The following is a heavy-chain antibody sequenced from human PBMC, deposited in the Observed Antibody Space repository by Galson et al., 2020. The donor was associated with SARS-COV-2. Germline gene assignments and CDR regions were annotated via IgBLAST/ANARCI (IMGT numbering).Heavy chain of an antibody. D-gene: IGHD2-2*01. CDR3: ARDFERYQLLLIGYYFYGMDV. J-gene: IGHJ6*02. V-gene: IGHV1-18*01. CDR1: GYTFTSYG. Sequence: ASVKVSCKASGYTFTSYGISWVRQAPGQGLEWMGWISAYNGNTHYAQKLQGRVTMTTDTSTSTAYMELRSLRSDDTAVYYCARDFERYQLLLIGYYFYGMDVWSQGTTVTVSS. CDR2: ISAYNGNT.